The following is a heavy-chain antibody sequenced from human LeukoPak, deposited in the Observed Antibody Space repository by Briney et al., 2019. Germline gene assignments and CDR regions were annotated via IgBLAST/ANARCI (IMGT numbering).Heavy chain of an antibody. CDR1: GYTFTSYG. J-gene: IGHJ4*02. D-gene: IGHD2-2*01. V-gene: IGHV1-2*06. CDR3: ARDYCSSTSCLFY. CDR2: INPNSGDT. Sequence: ASVKVSCKASGYTFTSYGISWVRQAPGQGLEWMGRINPNSGDTNYAQKFQGRVAMTRDTSISTAFMELTRLRSDDTAVYYCARDYCSSTSCLFYWGQGTLVTVSS.